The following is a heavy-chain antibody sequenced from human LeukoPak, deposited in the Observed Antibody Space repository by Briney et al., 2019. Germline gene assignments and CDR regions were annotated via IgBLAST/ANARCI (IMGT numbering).Heavy chain of an antibody. CDR2: ISSNGGST. D-gene: IGHD6-19*01. J-gene: IGHJ4*02. CDR3: ARGRGIAVAGLFDY. CDR1: GFTFSSYA. V-gene: IGHV3-64*01. Sequence: PGGSLRLSCAASGFTFSSYAMHWVRQAPGKGLEYVSAISSNGGSTYYANSVKGRFTISRDNSKNTLYLQMGSLRAKDMAVYYCARGRGIAVAGLFDYWGQGTLVTVSS.